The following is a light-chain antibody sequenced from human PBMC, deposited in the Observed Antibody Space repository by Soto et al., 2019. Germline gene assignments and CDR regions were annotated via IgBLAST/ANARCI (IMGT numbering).Light chain of an antibody. J-gene: IGKJ4*01. V-gene: IGKV3-20*01. CDR3: QHYYDVPLN. CDR2: DAS. CDR1: QTVRNNY. Sequence: EFVLTQSPGTLSLSPGERATLSCRASQTVRNNYLAWYQQKPGQAPRLLIYDASSRATGIPDRFSGGGSGTAFTLTISRREPEDFAVYYCQHYYDVPLNFGGGTSVEIK.